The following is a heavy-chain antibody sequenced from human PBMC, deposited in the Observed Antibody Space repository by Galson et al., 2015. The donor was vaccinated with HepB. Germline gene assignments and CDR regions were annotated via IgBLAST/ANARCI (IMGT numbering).Heavy chain of an antibody. Sequence: SLRLSCAASGFTFSSYAMHWVRQAPGKGLEWVAVISYDGSNKYYADSVKGRFTISRDNSKNTLYLQMNSLRAEDTAVYYCARALGLYFDWLSPPGAFDIWGQGTMVTVSS. V-gene: IGHV3-30-3*01. CDR1: GFTFSSYA. J-gene: IGHJ3*02. CDR2: ISYDGSNK. CDR3: ARALGLYFDWLSPPGAFDI. D-gene: IGHD3-9*01.